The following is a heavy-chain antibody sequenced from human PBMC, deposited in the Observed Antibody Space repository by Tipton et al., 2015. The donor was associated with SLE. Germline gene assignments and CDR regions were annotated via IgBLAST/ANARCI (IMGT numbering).Heavy chain of an antibody. D-gene: IGHD3-16*01. CDR2: VSHSGST. CDR1: GGSFSGYA. J-gene: IGHJ6*03. V-gene: IGHV4-34*01. Sequence: LRLSCAVSGGSFSGYAWSWVRQPPGKGLEWIGEVSHSGSTNYNPSLKSRGTISLDTSNNQFSLRLSSVTAADTAVYYCARGVSGYLHFCYMDVWGKGTTVTISS. CDR3: ARGVSGYLHFCYMDV.